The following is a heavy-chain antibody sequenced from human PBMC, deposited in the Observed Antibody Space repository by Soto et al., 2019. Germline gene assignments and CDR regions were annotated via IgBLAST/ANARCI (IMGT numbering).Heavy chain of an antibody. V-gene: IGHV1-69*06. Sequence: GASVKVSCKASGGTFSSYAISWVRQAPGQGLEWMGGIIPIFGTANYAQKFQGRATITADKSTSTAYMELSSLRSEDTAVYYCARPGGYSYGYDYYYGMDVWGQGTTVTVSS. D-gene: IGHD5-18*01. CDR1: GGTFSSYA. J-gene: IGHJ6*02. CDR2: IIPIFGTA. CDR3: ARPGGYSYGYDYYYGMDV.